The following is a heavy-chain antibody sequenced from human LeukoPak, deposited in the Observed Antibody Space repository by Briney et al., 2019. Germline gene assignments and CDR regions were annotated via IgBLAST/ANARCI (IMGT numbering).Heavy chain of an antibody. CDR3: ASLYCSSTSCFGPCGY. D-gene: IGHD2-2*01. V-gene: IGHV1-18*04. CDR1: GYTFTGYY. J-gene: IGHJ4*02. Sequence: ASVKVSCKASGYTFTGYYMHWVRQAPGQGLEWMGWISAYNGNTNYAQKLQGRVTMTTDTSTSTAYMELRSLRSDDTAVYYCASLYCSSTSCFGPCGYWGQGTLVTVSS. CDR2: ISAYNGNT.